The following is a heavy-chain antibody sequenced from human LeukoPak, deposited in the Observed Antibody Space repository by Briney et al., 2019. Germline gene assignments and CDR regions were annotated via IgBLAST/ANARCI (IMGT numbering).Heavy chain of an antibody. J-gene: IGHJ4*02. D-gene: IGHD5-18*01. CDR1: GYTFPSYD. CDR2: MNPNSGNT. CDR3: ARSATHRLAWTARSVWLPLDY. Sequence: ASVKVSCKASGYTFPSYDINWVRQATGQGLEWMGWMNPNSGNTGYAQKFQGRVTITRNTSISTAYMELSSLRSEDTAVYYCARSATHRLAWTARSVWLPLDYWGQGTLVTVSS. V-gene: IGHV1-8*03.